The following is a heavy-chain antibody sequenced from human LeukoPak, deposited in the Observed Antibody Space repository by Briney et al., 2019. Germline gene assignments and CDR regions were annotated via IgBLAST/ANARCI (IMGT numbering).Heavy chain of an antibody. CDR2: IYSGGST. CDR1: GFTVSSNY. J-gene: IGHJ4*02. Sequence: GGSLRLSCAASGFTVSSNYMSWVRQAPGKGLEWVSVIYSGGSTYYADSVKGRFTISRHNSKNTLYLQMNSLRAEDTAVYYCAKEYYDILTGYSLPPDYWGQGTLVTVSS. V-gene: IGHV3-53*01. D-gene: IGHD3-9*01. CDR3: AKEYYDILTGYSLPPDY.